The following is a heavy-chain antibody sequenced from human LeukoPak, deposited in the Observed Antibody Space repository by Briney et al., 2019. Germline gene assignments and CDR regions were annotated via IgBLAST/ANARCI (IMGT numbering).Heavy chain of an antibody. V-gene: IGHV3-48*04. Sequence: GGSLRLSCAASGFTFSSYSMNWVRQAPGKGLEWVSYISSSGSTIYYADSVKGRFTISRDNAKNSLYLQMNSLRAEDTAVYYCARDLNPFDYWGQGTLVTVSS. D-gene: IGHD1-14*01. CDR3: ARDLNPFDY. CDR1: GFTFSSYS. J-gene: IGHJ4*02. CDR2: ISSSGSTI.